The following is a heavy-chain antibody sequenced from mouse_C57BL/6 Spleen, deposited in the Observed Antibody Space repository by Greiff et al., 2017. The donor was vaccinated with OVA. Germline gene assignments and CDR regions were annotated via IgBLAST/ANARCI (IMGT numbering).Heavy chain of an antibody. CDR3: ASLDYYGSSHFDY. J-gene: IGHJ2*01. CDR1: GFTFSSYA. CDR2: ISDGGSYT. Sequence: EVQRVESGGGLVKPGGSLKLSCAASGFTFSSYAMSWVRQTPEKRLEWVATISDGGSYTYYPDNVKGRFTISRDNAKNNLYLQMSHLKSEDTAMYYCASLDYYGSSHFDYWGQGTTLTVSS. V-gene: IGHV5-4*01. D-gene: IGHD1-1*01.